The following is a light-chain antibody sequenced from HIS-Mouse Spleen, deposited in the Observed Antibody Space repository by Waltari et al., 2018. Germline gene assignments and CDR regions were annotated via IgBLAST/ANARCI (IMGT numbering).Light chain of an antibody. V-gene: IGLV2-23*03. CDR3: CSYAGSSTFEV. J-gene: IGLJ2*01. Sequence: QSALTQPASVSGSPGQSITISGTGTSSSVGSYHLSYWYQQHPGKAPKLMIYEGSKRPSGVSNRFSGSKSGNTASLTISGLQAEDEADYYCCSYAGSSTFEVFGGGTKLTVL. CDR2: EGS. CDR1: SSSVGSYHL.